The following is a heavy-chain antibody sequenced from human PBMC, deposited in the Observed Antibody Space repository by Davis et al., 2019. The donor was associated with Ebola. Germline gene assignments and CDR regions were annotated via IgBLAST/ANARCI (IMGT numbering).Heavy chain of an antibody. CDR1: GYTFTGYY. CDR2: INPSGGST. D-gene: IGHD3-22*01. V-gene: IGHV1-46*01. CDR3: ARDGWDSSGYLLH. J-gene: IGHJ4*02. Sequence: ASVKVSCKASGYTFTGYYIHWVRQAPGHGLEWMGMINPSGGSTTSAQRFRGRVTMTRDTSTTTVYMELSSLRSEDTAVYYCARDGWDSSGYLLHWGQGTLVTVSS.